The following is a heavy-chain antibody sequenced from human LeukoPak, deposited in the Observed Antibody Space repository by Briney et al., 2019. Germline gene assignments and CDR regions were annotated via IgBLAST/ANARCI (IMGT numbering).Heavy chain of an antibody. CDR2: ISWNSGSI. J-gene: IGHJ6*03. CDR3: AKDITSRRYYYMDV. V-gene: IGHV3-9*01. CDR1: GFTFDDYA. Sequence: GRSLRLSCAASGFTFDDYAMHWVRQAPGKGLEWVSGISWNSGSIGYADSVKGRFTISRDNAKNSLYLQMNSLRAEDTALYYCAKDITSRRYYYMDVGGKGTTVTVSS.